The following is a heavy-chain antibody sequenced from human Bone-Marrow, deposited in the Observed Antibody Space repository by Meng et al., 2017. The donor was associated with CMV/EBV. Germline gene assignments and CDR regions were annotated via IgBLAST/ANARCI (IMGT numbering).Heavy chain of an antibody. V-gene: IGHV5-51*01. CDR2: IYPGDSDT. CDR1: ENSFTGYR. D-gene: IGHD6-19*01. Sequence: SENSFTGYRIGWVRQMPGKGLEWMGIIYPGDSDTKCSPSFQGQVTISADKSISTAYLQWSSLKASDTAMYYCARQSRSGYSSGCFDYWGQGTLVTVSS. CDR3: ARQSRSGYSSGCFDY. J-gene: IGHJ4*02.